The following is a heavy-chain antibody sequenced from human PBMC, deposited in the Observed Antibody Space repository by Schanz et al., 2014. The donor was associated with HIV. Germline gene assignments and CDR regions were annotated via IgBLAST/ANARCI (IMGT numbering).Heavy chain of an antibody. CDR2: ISHDGTNK. D-gene: IGHD3-22*01. Sequence: QVQLAESGGGVVRPGRSLRLSCAASGFTYRNYGMHWVRQAPGKALEWVAVISHDGTNKFYAGSVKDRFTISRDNAKNTLYVQIRSLRNEDTAVYYCVKGERIGYRIEVTGPTFDYWGQGTLVTVSS. CDR3: VKGERIGYRIEVTGPTFDY. CDR1: GFTYRNYG. J-gene: IGHJ4*02. V-gene: IGHV3-30*19.